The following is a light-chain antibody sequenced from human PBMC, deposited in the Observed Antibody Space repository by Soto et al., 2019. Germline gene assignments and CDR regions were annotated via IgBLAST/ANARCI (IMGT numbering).Light chain of an antibody. CDR2: DAY. Sequence: DIQMTQSPSTLSASVGDRVTITCRASQSISSWLAWYQQKPGKATKLLIYDAYSLESGVPSRFSGRGSGTEFTLTMSSLQPDDLATYFCQHYSTSYPWTFGQGTKVEIK. J-gene: IGKJ1*01. CDR3: QHYSTSYPWT. CDR1: QSISSW. V-gene: IGKV1-5*01.